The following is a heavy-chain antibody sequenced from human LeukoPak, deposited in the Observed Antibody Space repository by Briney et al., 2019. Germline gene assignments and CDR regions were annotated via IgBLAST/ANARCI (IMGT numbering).Heavy chain of an antibody. CDR3: AKDDYNRH. CDR1: GFTFSIYC. V-gene: IGHV3-74*01. Sequence: PGGSLRLSCAASGFTFSIYCMRWVRQAPGKGLVWVSRIRSGGSSTSYADSVKRRFTISRDNAKNTLYLEMRSLRVYDTAIYSCAKDDYNRHWGHGNLVTVSS. CDR2: IRSGGSST. J-gene: IGHJ4*03. D-gene: IGHD5-24*01.